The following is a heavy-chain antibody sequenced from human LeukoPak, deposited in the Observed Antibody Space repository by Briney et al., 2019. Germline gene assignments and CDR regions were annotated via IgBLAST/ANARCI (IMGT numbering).Heavy chain of an antibody. J-gene: IGHJ6*03. D-gene: IGHD2-2*01. CDR2: IYYSGST. V-gene: IGHV4-59*01. CDR1: GGSISSYY. Sequence: KPSETLSLTCTVSGGSISSYYWSWIRQPPGKGLEGIGYIYYSGSTNYNPSLKSRVTISVDTSKNQFSLKLSSVTAADTAVYYCARGVRYCSSTSCPYYYYYYMDVWGKGTTVTVSS. CDR3: ARGVRYCSSTSCPYYYYYYMDV.